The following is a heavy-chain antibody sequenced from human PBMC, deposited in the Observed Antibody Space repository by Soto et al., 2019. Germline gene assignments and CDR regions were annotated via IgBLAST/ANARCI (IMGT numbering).Heavy chain of an antibody. J-gene: IGHJ3*02. V-gene: IGHV3-7*03. Sequence: GASVKVSCAASGFSFSSYLMNWVRQAPGKGLEWVANIKQDGSQKYYVDSVKGRFTISRDNAKNSLYLQMNSLRAEDTAIYYCARSNYDFWSGGSLDIWGQGTMVTVSS. CDR3: ARSNYDFWSGGSLDI. CDR2: IKQDGSQK. D-gene: IGHD3-3*01. CDR1: GFSFSSYL.